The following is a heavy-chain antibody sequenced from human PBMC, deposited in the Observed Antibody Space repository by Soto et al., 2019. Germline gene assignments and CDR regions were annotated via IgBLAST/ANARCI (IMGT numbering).Heavy chain of an antibody. Sequence: GGSLRLSCAASGFTFSSYGMHWVRQAPGKGLEWVAVISYDGSNKYYADSVKGRFTISRDNSKNTLYLQMNSLRAEDTAVYYCAKDGPMIVVVILDYWGQGTLVTVSS. CDR1: GFTFSSYG. V-gene: IGHV3-30*18. D-gene: IGHD3-22*01. CDR2: ISYDGSNK. J-gene: IGHJ4*02. CDR3: AKDGPMIVVVILDY.